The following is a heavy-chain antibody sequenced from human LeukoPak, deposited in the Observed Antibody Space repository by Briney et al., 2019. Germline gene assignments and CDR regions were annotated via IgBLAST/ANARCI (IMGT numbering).Heavy chain of an antibody. Sequence: PGGSLRLSCAASGFTFSIYSMNWVRQAPGKGLEWVSSIGGTSSSLYYAESVKGRFTISRDNARNSLYLQMNSLRAEDTAVYYCAKEAGQDYGALDAFDVWGQGTMVTVSS. D-gene: IGHD4-17*01. J-gene: IGHJ3*01. CDR1: GFTFSIYS. V-gene: IGHV3-21*01. CDR3: AKEAGQDYGALDAFDV. CDR2: IGGTSSSL.